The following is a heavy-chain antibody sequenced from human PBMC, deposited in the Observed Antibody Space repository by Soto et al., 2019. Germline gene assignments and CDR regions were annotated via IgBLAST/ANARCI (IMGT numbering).Heavy chain of an antibody. V-gene: IGHV3-7*03. J-gene: IGHJ4*02. CDR3: ARGHSYRDYSNDWFFDS. CDR2: IKKDGTEK. Sequence: GGSLRLSCAASGFTFSGYWMTWVRQAPGKGLEWVADIKKDGTEKYYVDSVKGRFTISRDNDKKSVYLQMNGLTVEDTAVYRCARGHSYRDYSNDWFFDSWGQGALVTVSS. D-gene: IGHD3-9*01. CDR1: GFTFSGYW.